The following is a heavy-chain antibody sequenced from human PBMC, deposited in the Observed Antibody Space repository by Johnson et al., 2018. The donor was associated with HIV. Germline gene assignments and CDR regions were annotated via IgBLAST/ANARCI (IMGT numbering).Heavy chain of an antibody. CDR3: ARNSYSSSSGAFDI. CDR2: IGTAGDT. D-gene: IGHD6-6*01. CDR1: GFTFSSYG. J-gene: IGHJ3*02. Sequence: VQLVESGGGLVQPGGSLRLSCAASGFTFSSYGMHWVRQATGKGLEWVSAIGTAGDTYYPGSVKGRFTISRDNAKNSLYLQMNSLRAGDTAVYYCARNSYSSSSGAFDIWGQGTMVTVSS. V-gene: IGHV3-13*01.